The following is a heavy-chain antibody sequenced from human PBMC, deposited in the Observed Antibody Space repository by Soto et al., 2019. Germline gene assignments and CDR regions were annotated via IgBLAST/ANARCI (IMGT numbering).Heavy chain of an antibody. Sequence: QVQLQQSGPGLVKPSQSLSLTCAISGDSVSSNSAAWNWIRQSPSRGLEWLGRTYYRSKWYNDYAVSVKSRITINPDTSKNQFSLQLNSVTPEDTAVYYCARGYCSGSSCFYYYGMDVWGQGTTVTVSS. CDR2: TYYRSKWYN. CDR1: GDSVSSNSAA. J-gene: IGHJ6*02. V-gene: IGHV6-1*01. CDR3: ARGYCSGSSCFYYYGMDV. D-gene: IGHD2-15*01.